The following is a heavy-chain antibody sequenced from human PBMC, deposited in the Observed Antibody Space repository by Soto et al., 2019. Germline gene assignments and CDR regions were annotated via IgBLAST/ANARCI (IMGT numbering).Heavy chain of an antibody. CDR1: GDSVSSNTVA. D-gene: IGHD6-25*01. J-gene: IGHJ6*02. Sequence: SQTLSLTCAISGDSVSSNTVAWTWIRQSPSRGLEWLGRTYYRSKWYDDYAESVKSRITINPDTSKNQFSLQLNSVTPEDTAVYYCAREEGYSSGYYYYYGMDVWGQGTTVTVS. CDR2: TYYRSKWYD. V-gene: IGHV6-1*01. CDR3: AREEGYSSGYYYYYGMDV.